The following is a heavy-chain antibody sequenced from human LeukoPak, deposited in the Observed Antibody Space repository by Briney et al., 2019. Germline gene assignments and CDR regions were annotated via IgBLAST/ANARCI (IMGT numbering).Heavy chain of an antibody. CDR1: VYTFTAYY. CDR3: TRLLYSSGWYPSGY. V-gene: IGHV1-2*02. Sequence: GASVNVSYKASVYTFTAYYMHWVRQAPGQGLEWMGWINPNSGGTKYAQKFQDRVTMTRDTSISTAYMELSGLRSDDTAVYYCTRLLYSSGWYPSGYWGQGTLVSVSS. CDR2: INPNSGGT. D-gene: IGHD6-19*01. J-gene: IGHJ4*02.